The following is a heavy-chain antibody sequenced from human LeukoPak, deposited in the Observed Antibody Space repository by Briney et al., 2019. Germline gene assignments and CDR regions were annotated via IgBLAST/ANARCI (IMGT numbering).Heavy chain of an antibody. Sequence: GRSLRLSCAASGFTFSSYAMHWVRQAPGKGLEWVANIKQDGSEKYYVDSVKGRFTISRDNAKNSLYLQMNSLRAEDTAVYYCARDPLGGGGNVDAFDIWGQGTMVTVSS. J-gene: IGHJ3*02. CDR3: ARDPLGGGGNVDAFDI. CDR1: GFTFSSYA. D-gene: IGHD4-23*01. V-gene: IGHV3-7*01. CDR2: IKQDGSEK.